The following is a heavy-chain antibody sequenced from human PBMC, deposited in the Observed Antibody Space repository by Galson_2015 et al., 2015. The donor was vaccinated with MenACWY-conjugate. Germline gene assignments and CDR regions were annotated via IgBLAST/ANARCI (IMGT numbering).Heavy chain of an antibody. CDR2: INTNTGNP. D-gene: IGHD5-12*01. CDR3: ARVQGYSGYDYSGGVDY. CDR1: GYTFTSYA. Sequence: SVKVSCKASGYTFTSYAMNWVRQAPGQGLEWMGWINTNTGNPTYAQGFTGRFVFSLDTSVSTAYLQISSLKAEDTAVYYCARVQGYSGYDYSGGVDYWGQGTLVTVSS. V-gene: IGHV7-4-1*02. J-gene: IGHJ4*02.